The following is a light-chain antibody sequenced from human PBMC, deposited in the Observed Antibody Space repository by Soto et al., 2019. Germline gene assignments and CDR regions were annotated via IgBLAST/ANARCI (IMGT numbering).Light chain of an antibody. Sequence: QSALTQPASVSGSPGQSITISCTGTSSDVGGYDYVSWYQQHPGKAPKLIIYAVNKRPSGVPDRFSGSKSGNTASLTVSGLRAADEADYFCSSYAGGNNIMVFGGGTKLTVL. J-gene: IGLJ2*01. CDR2: AVN. CDR1: SSDVGGYDY. CDR3: SSYAGGNNIMV. V-gene: IGLV2-8*01.